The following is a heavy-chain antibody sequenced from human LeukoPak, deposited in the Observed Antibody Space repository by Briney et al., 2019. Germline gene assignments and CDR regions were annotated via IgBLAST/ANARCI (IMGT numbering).Heavy chain of an antibody. Sequence: GGSLRLSCAASGFTFSSYGMHWVRQAPGKGLERVAVIWYDGSNKYYADSVKGRFTISRDNSKNTLYLQMNSLRAEDTAVYYCARDRTILLFDAFDIWGQGTMVTVSS. CDR1: GFTFSSYG. V-gene: IGHV3-33*01. CDR3: ARDRTILLFDAFDI. D-gene: IGHD3-3*01. CDR2: IWYDGSNK. J-gene: IGHJ3*02.